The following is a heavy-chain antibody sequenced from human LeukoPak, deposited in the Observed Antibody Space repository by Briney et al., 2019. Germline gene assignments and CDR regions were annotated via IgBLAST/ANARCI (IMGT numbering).Heavy chain of an antibody. CDR1: GYTFTGYY. CDR3: ARDAYGSGSFDY. J-gene: IGHJ4*02. Sequence: PVASVKVSCRASGYTFTGYYMHWVRQAPGQGLEWMGWINPNSGGTNYAQKFQGRVTMTRDTSTSTAYMELSRLRSDDTAVYYCARDAYGSGSFDYWGQGTLVTVSS. D-gene: IGHD3-10*01. V-gene: IGHV1-2*02. CDR2: INPNSGGT.